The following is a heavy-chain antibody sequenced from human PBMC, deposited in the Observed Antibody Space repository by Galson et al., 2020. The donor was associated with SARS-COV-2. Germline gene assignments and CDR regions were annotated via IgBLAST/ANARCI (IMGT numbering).Heavy chain of an antibody. CDR2: INPNSGGT. CDR3: ARVGRSVNSYSYGMDV. Sequence: ASVKVSCKASGYTFTGYYMHWVRLAPGQGLEWMGWINPNSGGTNYAQKFQGRVTMTRDTSISTAYMELSRLRSDDTAVYYCARVGRSVNSYSYGMDVWGQGTTVTVSS. CDR1: GYTFTGYY. V-gene: IGHV1-2*02. J-gene: IGHJ6*02.